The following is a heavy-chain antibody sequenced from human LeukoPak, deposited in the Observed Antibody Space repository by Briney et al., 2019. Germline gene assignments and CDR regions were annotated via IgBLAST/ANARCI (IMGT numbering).Heavy chain of an antibody. J-gene: IGHJ4*02. CDR2: IIPIFGTA. V-gene: IGHV1-69*01. CDR1: GGTFSSYA. Sequence: SVKVSCKASGGTFSSYAISWVRQAPGQGLEWMGGIIPIFGTANYAQKFQGRVTITADESTRTAYLELSSLRSEDTAVYYCARAAQQLVSSFDYWGQGTLVTVSS. CDR3: ARAAQQLVSSFDY. D-gene: IGHD6-13*01.